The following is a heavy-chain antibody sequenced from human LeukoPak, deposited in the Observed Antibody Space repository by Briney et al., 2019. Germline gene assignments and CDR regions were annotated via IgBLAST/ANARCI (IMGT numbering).Heavy chain of an antibody. CDR2: MNPISGNT. V-gene: IGHV1-8*03. D-gene: IGHD2-15*01. J-gene: IGHJ5*02. Sequence: ASVKVSCKASGYTFSNYDINWVRQATGQGLEWMGWMNPISGNTGYAQKFQGRVTITMSTSISTAYMELSSLRSEDTAVYYCARVPSCHQVPCEGRFDPWGQGTLVTVSS. CDR3: ARVPSCHQVPCEGRFDP. CDR1: GYTFSNYD.